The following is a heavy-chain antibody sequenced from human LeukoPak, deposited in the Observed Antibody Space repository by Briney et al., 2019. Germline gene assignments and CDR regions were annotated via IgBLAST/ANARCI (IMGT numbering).Heavy chain of an antibody. V-gene: IGHV3-53*01. CDR3: AISPNPYYFDL. CDR1: GFTVSSTY. J-gene: IGHJ4*02. Sequence: PGGSLRLSCAASGFTVSSTYMSWVRQAPGKGLEWVSVIYPGGDTYHADSVKGRFTISRDYFKATLYLQMNSLRAEDTAVYYCAISPNPYYFDLWGRGTLVTVSS. CDR2: IYPGGDT.